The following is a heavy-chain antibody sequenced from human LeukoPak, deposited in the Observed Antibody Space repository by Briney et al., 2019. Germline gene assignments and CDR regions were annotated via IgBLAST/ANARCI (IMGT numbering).Heavy chain of an antibody. J-gene: IGHJ6*02. D-gene: IGHD1-1*01. Sequence: GRSLRLSCAASGFTFSSYAMHWVRQAPGKGLEWVAVISYDGSNKYYADSVKGRFTISRDNSKNTLYLQMNSLRAEDTAVYYCATEPERRFTYYYYGMDVWGQGTTVTVSS. CDR1: GFTFSSYA. CDR2: ISYDGSNK. CDR3: ATEPERRFTYYYYGMDV. V-gene: IGHV3-30-3*01.